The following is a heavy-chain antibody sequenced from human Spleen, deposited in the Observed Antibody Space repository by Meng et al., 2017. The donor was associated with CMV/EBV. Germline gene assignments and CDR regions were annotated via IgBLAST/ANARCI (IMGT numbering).Heavy chain of an antibody. V-gene: IGHV3-21*01. CDR1: GFTFSSYS. Sequence: GGSLRLSCAASGFTFSSYSMNWVRQAPGKGLEWVSSISSSGTYIYYADTAKGRFTISRDNAKNSMYLQMNSLRAEDTAAYYCGRDMDVWGQGTTVTVSS. CDR3: GRDMDV. J-gene: IGHJ6*02. CDR2: ISSSGTYI.